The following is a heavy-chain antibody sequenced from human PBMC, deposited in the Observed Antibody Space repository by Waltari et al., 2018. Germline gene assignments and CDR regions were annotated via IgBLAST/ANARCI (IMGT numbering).Heavy chain of an antibody. CDR2: SNPSGGST. CDR3: ARDRKGYSSGFDY. Sequence: QVQLAQSGAEVKKPGASVKVSCKASGYTFTSDYMHWVRQAPGQGLEWMGLSNPSGGSTSYAQKFQGRVTMTRDTSTSTVYMELSSLRSEDTAVYCCARDRKGYSSGFDYWGQGTLVTVSS. J-gene: IGHJ4*02. CDR1: GYTFTSDY. V-gene: IGHV1-46*01. D-gene: IGHD6-19*01.